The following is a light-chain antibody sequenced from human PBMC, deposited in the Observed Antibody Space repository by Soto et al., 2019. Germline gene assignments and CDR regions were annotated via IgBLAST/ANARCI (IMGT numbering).Light chain of an antibody. V-gene: IGKV2D-29*02. J-gene: IGKJ5*01. CDR3: MQSTQLPPT. CDR1: QSLLLGDGKTY. CDR2: EVS. Sequence: DVVITQTPLSLSVTPGQPASISCKSTQSLLLGDGKTYLYWYLQKPGQSPQLLIYEVSTRVSGVPDRFSGSGSGTDFTLEISRVETDDVGIYYCMQSTQLPPTFGQGTRLEIK.